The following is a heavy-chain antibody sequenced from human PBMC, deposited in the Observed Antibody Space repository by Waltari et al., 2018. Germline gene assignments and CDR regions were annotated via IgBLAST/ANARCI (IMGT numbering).Heavy chain of an antibody. D-gene: IGHD3-10*01. Sequence: EVKLLESGGGLVQRGGSLRLSCEASGFTFSAHAMYWVRQFPGKGLEWVSSISGPGGSTYYPDSEKGRFTISRDNSRNTLYLQMDSLRAKDTAVYYCARDGRFRTDGFDVWGQGTMVTVSS. CDR1: GFTFSAHA. J-gene: IGHJ3*01. V-gene: IGHV3-23*01. CDR3: ARDGRFRTDGFDV. CDR2: ISGPGGST.